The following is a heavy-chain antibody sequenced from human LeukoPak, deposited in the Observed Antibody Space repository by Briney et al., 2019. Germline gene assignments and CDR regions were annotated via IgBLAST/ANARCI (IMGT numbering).Heavy chain of an antibody. J-gene: IGHJ5*02. CDR2: ISSSSSYI. CDR3: ARGGYCSSTSCYPSWFDP. D-gene: IGHD2-2*01. V-gene: IGHV3-21*01. CDR1: GFTFSSYS. Sequence: PGGSLRLSCAASGFTFSSYSMNWVRQAPGKGLGWVSSISSSSSYIYYADSVKGRFTISRDNAKNSLYLQMNSLRAEDTAVYYCARGGYCSSTSCYPSWFDPWGQGTLVTVSS.